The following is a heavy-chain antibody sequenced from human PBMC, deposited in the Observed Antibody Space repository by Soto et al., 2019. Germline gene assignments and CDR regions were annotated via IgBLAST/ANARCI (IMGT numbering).Heavy chain of an antibody. CDR3: AKDRGLGGGIFYNY. J-gene: IGHJ4*02. CDR1: GFTFGSYT. V-gene: IGHV3-23*01. Sequence: EVQLLESGGGLVQPGGSLRLSCAASGFTFGSYTMSWVRQAPGKGLEWVSAISGSGGNPYYADSVKGRFTISRDNSNNTLYLQMNSLRVEDTAVYYCAKDRGLGGGIFYNYWGQGILVTVSS. CDR2: ISGSGGNP. D-gene: IGHD2-15*01.